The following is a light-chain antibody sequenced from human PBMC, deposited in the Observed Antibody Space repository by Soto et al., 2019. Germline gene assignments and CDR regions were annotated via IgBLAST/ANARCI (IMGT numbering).Light chain of an antibody. Sequence: DIPMSQSPSTVSASVGDRDTIPCRASQSISSWLAWYQQKPGKAPKLLIYDASSLESGVPSRFSGSGSGTEFTLTISSLQPDDFATYYCQQYNSYLWTFAQGTNVDI. J-gene: IGKJ1*01. CDR1: QSISSW. CDR3: QQYNSYLWT. CDR2: DAS. V-gene: IGKV1-5*01.